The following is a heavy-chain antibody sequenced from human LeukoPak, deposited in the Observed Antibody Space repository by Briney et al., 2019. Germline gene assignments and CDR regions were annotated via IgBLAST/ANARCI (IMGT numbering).Heavy chain of an antibody. Sequence: SETLSLTCTVSGDSISSYYWSWIRQPPGKGLEWIGYIHYTGSTNYNPSLKSRVTISADRTKNQFSLKLSSVTAADTAVYYCARIAVSSAWGYFDYWGQGTLVTASS. CDR2: IHYTGST. CDR1: GDSISSYY. CDR3: ARIAVSSAWGYFDY. J-gene: IGHJ4*02. V-gene: IGHV4-59*01. D-gene: IGHD6-19*01.